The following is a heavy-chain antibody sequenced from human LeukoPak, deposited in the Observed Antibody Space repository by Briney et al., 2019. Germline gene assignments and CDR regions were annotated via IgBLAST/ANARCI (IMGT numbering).Heavy chain of an antibody. CDR3: ARGADYYDSSGYMGLFDP. V-gene: IGHV4-31*03. J-gene: IGHJ5*02. CDR1: SGSISSGGYC. D-gene: IGHD3-22*01. Sequence: SQTLSLTCTVSSGSISSGGYCWSWIRQHPGKGLDGIGYIYYSRRTPYNPSLNSRVTISVDTSKDQLPLKLSSVTAADTAVYYCARGADYYDSSGYMGLFDPWGQGTLVTVSS. CDR2: IYYSRRT.